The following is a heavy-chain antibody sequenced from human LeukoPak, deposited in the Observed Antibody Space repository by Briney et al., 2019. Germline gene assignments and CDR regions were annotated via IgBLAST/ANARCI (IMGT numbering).Heavy chain of an antibody. Sequence: SETLSLTCTVSGGSISSGDYYWSWIRQPPGKGLEWIGYIYYCGSTYYNPSLKSRVTISVDTSKNQFSLKLSSVTAADTAVYYCARDLSGSLPDYWGQGTLVTVSS. CDR2: IYYCGST. CDR3: ARDLSGSLPDY. CDR1: GGSISSGDYY. V-gene: IGHV4-30-4*02. J-gene: IGHJ4*02. D-gene: IGHD1-26*01.